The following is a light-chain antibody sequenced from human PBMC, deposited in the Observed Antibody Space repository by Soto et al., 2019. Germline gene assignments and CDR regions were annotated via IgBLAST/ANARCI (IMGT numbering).Light chain of an antibody. Sequence: QSALTQPRSVSGSPGQSVTISCTGTSSDVGGYNYVSWYQQHPGKAPKVMIYDVSKRPSGVPDRFSGSKSGNTASLTISGLQAEDEADYYCCSFAVSYTLVFGGGTKVTVL. CDR3: CSFAVSYTLV. CDR2: DVS. V-gene: IGLV2-11*01. J-gene: IGLJ3*02. CDR1: SSDVGGYNY.